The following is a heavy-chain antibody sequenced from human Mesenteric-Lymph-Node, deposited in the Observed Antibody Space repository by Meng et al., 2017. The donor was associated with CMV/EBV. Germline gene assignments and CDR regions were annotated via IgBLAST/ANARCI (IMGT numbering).Heavy chain of an antibody. D-gene: IGHD3-9*01. Sequence: CTFSGFSLSTSGVGVGWIRPPPGKALEWLALIYWDDDKRYSPSLKSRLTITKDTSKNQVVLTMTNMDPVDTATYSCAHTRYFDWLLDYWGQGTLVTVSS. J-gene: IGHJ4*02. V-gene: IGHV2-5*02. CDR3: AHTRYFDWLLDY. CDR1: GFSLSTSGVG. CDR2: IYWDDDK.